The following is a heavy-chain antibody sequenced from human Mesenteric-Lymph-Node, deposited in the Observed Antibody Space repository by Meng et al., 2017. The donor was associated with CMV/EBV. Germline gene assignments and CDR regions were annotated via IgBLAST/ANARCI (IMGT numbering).Heavy chain of an antibody. J-gene: IGHJ3*02. CDR2: ISGSGDST. V-gene: IGHV3-23*01. CDR1: GFTFRSYA. CDR3: AKDLSGPPELRFLEWLSYSDAFDI. Sequence: GGSLRLSCAASGFTFRSYAMSWVRQAPGKGLEWVSTISGSGDSTYYADSVKGRFTISRDNSKNTLYLQMNSLRAEHTAVYYCAKDLSGPPELRFLEWLSYSDAFDIWGQGTMVTVSS. D-gene: IGHD3-3*01.